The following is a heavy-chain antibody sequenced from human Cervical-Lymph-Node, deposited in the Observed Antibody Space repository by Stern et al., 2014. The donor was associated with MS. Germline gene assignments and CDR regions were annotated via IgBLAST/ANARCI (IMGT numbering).Heavy chain of an antibody. J-gene: IGHJ5*02. Sequence: EQLLEFGAAVTKPGSSVKVSCKASGGTFSKFPSSWVRPAPGQALEWMGGIFPVFGTPTYAQEFRGRVTITADVSTSTVYMELSSLRSDDTAVYYCALSSETSDRWYSLGYDLWGQGTLVTVSS. CDR3: ALSSETSDRWYSLGYDL. CDR1: GGTFSKFP. V-gene: IGHV1-69*01. CDR2: IFPVFGTP. D-gene: IGHD6-13*01.